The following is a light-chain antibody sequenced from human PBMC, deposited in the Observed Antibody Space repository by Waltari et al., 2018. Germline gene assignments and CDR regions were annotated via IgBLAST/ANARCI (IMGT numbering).Light chain of an antibody. Sequence: DIVMTQSPDSQAVSLGERATINCTSSQSVLYSSNNKNYLAWYQQKQGQPPNLLIYRASTRESGGPDRVMGSGSGSDFTLTISSLQAEDMAVYYCQQFYSTPRTFGQGTKLE. CDR2: RAS. V-gene: IGKV4-1*01. J-gene: IGKJ2*02. CDR3: QQFYSTPRT. CDR1: QSVLYSSNNKNY.